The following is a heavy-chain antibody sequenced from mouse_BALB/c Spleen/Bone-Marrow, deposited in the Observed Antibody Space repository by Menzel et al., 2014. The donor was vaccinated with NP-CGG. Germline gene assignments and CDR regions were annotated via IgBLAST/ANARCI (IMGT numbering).Heavy chain of an antibody. CDR2: ISDGGSYT. D-gene: IGHD2-1*01. CDR1: GFTFSDYY. J-gene: IGHJ3*01. CDR3: ARASGNYGGFAY. V-gene: IGHV5-4*02. Sequence: EVKLVESGGGLVKPGGSLKLSCAASGFTFSDYYMYWVRQTPEKRLEWVATISDGGSYTYYPDSVKGRFTISRDNAKNNLYLQMSSLKSEDTAMYYCARASGNYGGFAYWGQGTLVTVSA.